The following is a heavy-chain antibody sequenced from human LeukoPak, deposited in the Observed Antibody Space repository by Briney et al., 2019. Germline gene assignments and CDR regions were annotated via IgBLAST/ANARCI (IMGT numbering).Heavy chain of an antibody. J-gene: IGHJ3*02. CDR1: GFTFSSYA. V-gene: IGHV3-23*01. D-gene: IGHD2-2*02. Sequence: GGSLRLSCAASGFTFSSYAMSWVRQAPGKGLEWVSAISGSGGSTYYADSVKGRFTISRDNSRNTLYLQMNSLRAEDTAVYYCAKDLWRIVVVPAAIGAFDIWGQGTMVTVSS. CDR2: ISGSGGST. CDR3: AKDLWRIVVVPAAIGAFDI.